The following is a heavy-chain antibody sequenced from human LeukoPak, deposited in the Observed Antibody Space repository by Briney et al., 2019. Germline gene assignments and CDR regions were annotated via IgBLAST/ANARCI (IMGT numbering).Heavy chain of an antibody. D-gene: IGHD3-10*01. CDR1: GFTFSNYW. CDR2: IKQDGSER. Sequence: PGGSLRLSCAASGFTFSNYWMTSVRQAPGKGLEWVANIKQDGSERDYVDSVKGRFTISRDDAKNSLYLQMNSLRAEDTAVYYCARGITMANWGQGTLVTVSS. J-gene: IGHJ4*02. CDR3: ARGITMAN. V-gene: IGHV3-7*04.